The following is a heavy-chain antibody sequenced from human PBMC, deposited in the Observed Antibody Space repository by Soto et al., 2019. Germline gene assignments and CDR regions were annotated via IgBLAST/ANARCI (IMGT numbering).Heavy chain of an antibody. CDR2: INVDGSAT. J-gene: IGHJ4*02. CDR3: ASAPVTIAHAGWMGN. V-gene: IGHV3-74*01. Sequence: EVQLVESGGGLVQPGGSLRLSCATSGFTFSAYYMHWVRQAPGKGLVWVSRINVDGSATSYADSVKGRFTISRDNVKNTVHLQMNSVRAEDTAVYYCASAPVTIAHAGWMGNWGQGTLVTVSS. CDR1: GFTFSAYY. D-gene: IGHD3-9*01.